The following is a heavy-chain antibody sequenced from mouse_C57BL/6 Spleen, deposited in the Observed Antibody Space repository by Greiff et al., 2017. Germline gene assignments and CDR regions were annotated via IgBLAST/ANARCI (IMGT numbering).Heavy chain of an antibody. CDR2: IYPSDSET. V-gene: IGHV1-61*01. CDR1: GYTFTSYW. CDR3: ARGGGYAMDY. Sequence: QVQLQQPGAELVRPGSSVKLSCKASGYTFTSYWMDWVKQRPGQGLEWIGNIYPSDSETHYNQKFKDKATLTVDKSSSTAYMQLSSLTSEDSAVYYCARGGGYAMDYWGQGTSVTVSS. D-gene: IGHD1-1*02. J-gene: IGHJ4*01.